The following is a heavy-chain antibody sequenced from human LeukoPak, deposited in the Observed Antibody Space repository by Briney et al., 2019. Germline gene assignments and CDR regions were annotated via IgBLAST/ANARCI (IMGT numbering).Heavy chain of an antibody. J-gene: IGHJ5*02. CDR3: ARVPIQLWFGWFDP. CDR2: IYHSGST. D-gene: IGHD5-18*01. V-gene: IGHV4-38-2*02. Sequence: SETLSLTCTVSGYSISSGYYWGWVRQSPGKGLEWIGSIYHSGSTYYNPPLKSRVTMSVDTSKNQFSLKLSSVTAADTAVYYCARVPIQLWFGWFDPWGQGTLVTVSS. CDR1: GYSISSGYY.